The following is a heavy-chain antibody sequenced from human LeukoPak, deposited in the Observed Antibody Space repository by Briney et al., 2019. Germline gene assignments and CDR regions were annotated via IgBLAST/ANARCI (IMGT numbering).Heavy chain of an antibody. J-gene: IGHJ3*02. CDR1: GGSISSSSYY. CDR3: ARDPTTYYYGSGSNGPDAFDI. D-gene: IGHD3-10*01. CDR2: IYYSGST. Sequence: SETLSLTCTVSGGSISSSSYYWGWIRQPPGKGLEWIGSIYYSGSTYYNPSLKSRVTISVDTSKNQFSLKLSSVTAADTAVYYCARDPTTYYYGSGSNGPDAFDIWGQGTMVTVSS. V-gene: IGHV4-39*02.